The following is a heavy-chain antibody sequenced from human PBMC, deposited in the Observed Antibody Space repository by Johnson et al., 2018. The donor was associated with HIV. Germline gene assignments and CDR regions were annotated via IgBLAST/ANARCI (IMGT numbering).Heavy chain of an antibody. Sequence: VQLVESGGGLVQPGGSLRLSCAASGFTFSSYWMSWVRQAPGKGLEWVANIKQDGSEKYYVDSVKGRFIVSRDKAKNLLYLQMSSLRAEDTAVYYCARGWSGAFDIWGQGTMVTVSS. D-gene: IGHD2-15*01. CDR2: IKQDGSEK. CDR3: ARGWSGAFDI. V-gene: IGHV3-7*03. J-gene: IGHJ3*02. CDR1: GFTFSSYW.